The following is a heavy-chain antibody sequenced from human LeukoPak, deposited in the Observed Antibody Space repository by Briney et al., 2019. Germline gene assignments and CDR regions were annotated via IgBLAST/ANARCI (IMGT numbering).Heavy chain of an antibody. V-gene: IGHV3-23*01. CDR3: AKEFGVVIWGDEAGLFDI. CDR1: GFTFSSYA. D-gene: IGHD3-3*01. J-gene: IGHJ3*02. Sequence: GGSLRLSGAASGFTFSSYAITWVRQAPGKGLKWFSAISGSGGSTYYADSVKGRFTISRDNSKNTLYLQMNSLRAEDTAVYYCAKEFGVVIWGDEAGLFDIWGQGTMVTVSS. CDR2: ISGSGGST.